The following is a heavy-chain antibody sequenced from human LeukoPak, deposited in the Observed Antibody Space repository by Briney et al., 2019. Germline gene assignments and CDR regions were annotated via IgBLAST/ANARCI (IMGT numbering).Heavy chain of an antibody. CDR3: AKFLPTHIVVANYYFDY. D-gene: IGHD2-21*01. CDR2: ISGSGGST. CDR1: GFTFSSYA. J-gene: IGHJ4*02. V-gene: IGHV3-23*01. Sequence: GGSLRLSCAASGFTFSSYAMSWVRQPPGKGLEWVSAISGSGGSTYYADSVKGRFTISRDNSKKTLYLQMNSLRAEDTAVYYCAKFLPTHIVVANYYFDYWGQGTLVTVSS.